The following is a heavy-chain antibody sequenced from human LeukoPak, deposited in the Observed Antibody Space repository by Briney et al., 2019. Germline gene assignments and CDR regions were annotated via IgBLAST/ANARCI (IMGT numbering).Heavy chain of an antibody. CDR1: GGSISSGSYY. V-gene: IGHV4-61*02. CDR2: IYTSGST. D-gene: IGHD1-26*01. Sequence: PSETLSLTCTVSGGSISSGSYYWSWIRQPAGKGLEWIGRIYTSGSTNYNPSLKSRVTISVDTSKNQFSLKLSSVTAADTAVYYCARGRRGGSYLFYWGQGTLVTVSS. J-gene: IGHJ4*02. CDR3: ARGRRGGSYLFY.